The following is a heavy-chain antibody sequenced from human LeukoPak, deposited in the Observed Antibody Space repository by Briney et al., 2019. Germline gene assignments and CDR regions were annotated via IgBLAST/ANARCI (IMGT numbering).Heavy chain of an antibody. J-gene: IGHJ6*03. CDR3: ARDPEVPDYYSYMDV. CDR2: ISSGGAYT. V-gene: IGHV3-21*01. Sequence: GGSLRLSCTGSGFIFSSYGLFWVRQAPGKGLEWVSAISSGGAYTYYADSVKGRFTISRDNALNSVSLQMNGLRAEDTAIYYCARDPEVPDYYSYMDVWGKGTMVTVSS. CDR1: GFIFSSYG.